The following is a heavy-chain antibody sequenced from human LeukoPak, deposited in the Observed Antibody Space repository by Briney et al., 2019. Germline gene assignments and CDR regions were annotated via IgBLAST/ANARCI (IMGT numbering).Heavy chain of an antibody. CDR1: GFTFSHYA. CDR2: ILYDGSNE. V-gene: IGHV3-30-3*01. CDR3: AKDGGLWVSAHWGDS. J-gene: IGHJ4*02. D-gene: IGHD7-27*01. Sequence: GGSLRLSCAASGFTFSHYAIHWVRQAPGKGLEWVALILYDGSNEYYADSVKGRFSISRDNSKNTLYLQMNSLRAEDTAVYYCAKDGGLWVSAHWGDSWGRGTLVTVSS.